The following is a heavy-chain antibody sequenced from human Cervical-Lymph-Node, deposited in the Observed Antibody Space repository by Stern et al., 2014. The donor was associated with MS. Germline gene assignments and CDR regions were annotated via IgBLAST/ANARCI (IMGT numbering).Heavy chain of an antibody. Sequence: QMQLVQSGAQMKTPGSSVKVSCKASGGTLSTSAISWVRQAPGQGLDWMGGIIPISGTTNYAQKFQCRVTITADESTTTAYMELSRLTSEDTAVYYCARDGRYCSNDVCSWTGASDIWGQGTVVTVS. CDR2: IIPISGTT. D-gene: IGHD2-8*01. CDR1: GGTLSTSA. J-gene: IGHJ3*02. V-gene: IGHV1-69*01. CDR3: ARDGRYCSNDVCSWTGASDI.